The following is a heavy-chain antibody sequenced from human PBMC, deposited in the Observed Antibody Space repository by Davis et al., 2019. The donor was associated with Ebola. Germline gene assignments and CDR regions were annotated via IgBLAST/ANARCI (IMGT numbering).Heavy chain of an antibody. Sequence: GESLKISCAASGFTFSSYGMHWVRQAPGKGLEWVAVISYDGSNKYYADSVKGRFTISRDNSKNTLYLQMNSLRAEDTAVYYCAKADPDFDYWGQGTLVTVSS. J-gene: IGHJ4*02. CDR1: GFTFSSYG. CDR3: AKADPDFDY. V-gene: IGHV3-30*18. CDR2: ISYDGSNK.